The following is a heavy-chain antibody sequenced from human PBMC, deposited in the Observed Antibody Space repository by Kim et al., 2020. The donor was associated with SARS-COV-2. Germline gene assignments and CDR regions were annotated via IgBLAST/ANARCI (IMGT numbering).Heavy chain of an antibody. V-gene: IGHV1-69*13. J-gene: IGHJ6*02. CDR2: IIPIFGTA. CDR3: ARDPLRVVPAAPSLYYYYGMDV. Sequence: SVKVSCKASGGTFSSYAISWVRQAPGQGLEWMGGIIPIFGTAKYAQKFQGRVTITAAESTSTAYMELSSLRSEDTAVYYCARDPLRVVPAAPSLYYYYGMDVWGQGNTVTVSS. D-gene: IGHD2-2*01. CDR1: GGTFSSYA.